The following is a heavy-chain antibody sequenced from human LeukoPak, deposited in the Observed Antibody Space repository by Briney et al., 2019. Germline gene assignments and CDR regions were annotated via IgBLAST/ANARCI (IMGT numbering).Heavy chain of an antibody. CDR3: ARANIVVAGPGAGFDY. J-gene: IGHJ4*02. V-gene: IGHV4-59*01. CDR2: IFYKGTT. D-gene: IGHD6-19*01. CDR1: GGSLSGDY. Sequence: SETLSLTCSVSGGSLSGDYWNWIRHSPGQNLGWIGYIFYKGTTNYNPSLKSRVTISIDTPKNQFSLTLTSVNNVDTAVYYCARANIVVAGPGAGFDYWGQGTLVTVSS.